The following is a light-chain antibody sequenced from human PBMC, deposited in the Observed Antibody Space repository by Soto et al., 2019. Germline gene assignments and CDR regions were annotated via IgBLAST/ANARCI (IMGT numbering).Light chain of an antibody. J-gene: IGKJ1*01. V-gene: IGKV1-39*01. CDR3: PQSFCTPPT. Sequence: NQMNQSASTLPAKVEDRVTITCRASQRIGGCLTWYQKKAGNAPKLLIYAASSLQRGVPSRFSGSGSGTDFTLTTISLQPEDCASYYCPQSFCTPPTFAQGAKVDNK. CDR1: QRIGGC. CDR2: AAS.